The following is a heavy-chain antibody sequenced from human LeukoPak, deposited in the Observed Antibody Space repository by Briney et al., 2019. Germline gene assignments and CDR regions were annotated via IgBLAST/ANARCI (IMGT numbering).Heavy chain of an antibody. Sequence: PSETLSLTCTVSGGSVSSGSYYWSWIRQPPGKGLEWIGYIYYSGSTNYNPSLKSRVTISVDTSKNQFSLKLSSVTAADTAVYYCARDRYCDFYANGMDVWGQGTTVTVSS. J-gene: IGHJ6*02. CDR3: ARDRYCDFYANGMDV. D-gene: IGHD3-3*01. CDR1: GGSVSSGSYY. V-gene: IGHV4-61*01. CDR2: IYYSGST.